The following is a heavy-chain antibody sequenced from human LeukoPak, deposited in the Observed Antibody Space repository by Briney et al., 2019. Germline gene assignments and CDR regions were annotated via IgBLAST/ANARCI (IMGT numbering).Heavy chain of an antibody. CDR1: GGSITSADYY. D-gene: IGHD5-18*01. CDR3: ARARRGYNYGDFDY. J-gene: IGHJ4*02. V-gene: IGHV4-30-4*01. Sequence: PSQTLSLTCTVSGGSITSADYYWSWIRQPPGKGLEWIGYIYYSGSTYYNPSLKSRVTISVDTSKNQFSLKLSSVTAADTAVYYCARARRGYNYGDFDYWGQGTLVTVSS. CDR2: IYYSGST.